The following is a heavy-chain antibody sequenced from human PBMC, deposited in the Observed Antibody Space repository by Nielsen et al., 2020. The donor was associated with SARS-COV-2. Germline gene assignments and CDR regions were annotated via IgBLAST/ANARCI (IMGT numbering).Heavy chain of an antibody. V-gene: IGHV4-59*12. CDR2: IYYSGST. J-gene: IGHJ4*02. D-gene: IGHD4-17*01. CDR3: AREATVTTGYLDY. Sequence: WIRQPPGKGLEWIGYIYYSGSTNYNPSLKSRVTISVDTSKNQFSLKLSSVTAADTAVYYCAREATVTTGYLDYWGQGTLVTVSS.